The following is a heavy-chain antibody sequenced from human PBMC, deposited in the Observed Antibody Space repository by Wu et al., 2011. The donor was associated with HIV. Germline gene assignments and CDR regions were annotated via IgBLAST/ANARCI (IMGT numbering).Heavy chain of an antibody. CDR1: GDSFSNYA. Sequence: QVQLVQSGAEVKKPGSSVKLSCKISGDSFSNYAVTWVRRAPGQGLEWMGGIIPVYDTLNYAQNFQGRVTISADKFTTTTYMELHSLRSEDTAVYYCARASTRDYYDASGYYSFDSWGQGTLVTVSA. CDR2: IIPVYDTL. J-gene: IGHJ4*02. D-gene: IGHD3-22*01. CDR3: ARASTRDYYDASGYYSFDS. V-gene: IGHV1-69*14.